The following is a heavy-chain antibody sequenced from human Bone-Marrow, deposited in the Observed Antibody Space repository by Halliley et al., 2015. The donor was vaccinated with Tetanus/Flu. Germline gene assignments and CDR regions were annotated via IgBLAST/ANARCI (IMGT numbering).Heavy chain of an antibody. J-gene: IGHJ4*02. Sequence: TLSLTCTVSGGSMSGYYWSWVRQTPEKGLEWIGYMFYNENTLYNPSLESRVTISVDTSKSQFSLKLSSVTAADTAVYYCARGGKYQLLNPDYWGQGTLVTVSS. D-gene: IGHD2-2*01. CDR3: ARGGKYQLLNPDY. CDR2: MFYNENT. V-gene: IGHV4-59*01. CDR1: GGSMSGYY.